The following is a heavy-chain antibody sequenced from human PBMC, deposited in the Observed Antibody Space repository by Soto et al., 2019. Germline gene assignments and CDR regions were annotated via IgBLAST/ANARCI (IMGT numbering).Heavy chain of an antibody. J-gene: IGHJ4*02. D-gene: IGHD3-10*01. V-gene: IGHV3-49*03. Sequence: GGSLRLSCTASGFTFGDYAMSWFRQAPGKGLEWVGFIRSKAYGGTTEYAASVKGRFTISRDDSKSIAYLQMNSLKTEDTAVYYCTSRALITMVRGVIDYWGQGTLVTVSS. CDR3: TSRALITMVRGVIDY. CDR1: GFTFGDYA. CDR2: IRSKAYGGTT.